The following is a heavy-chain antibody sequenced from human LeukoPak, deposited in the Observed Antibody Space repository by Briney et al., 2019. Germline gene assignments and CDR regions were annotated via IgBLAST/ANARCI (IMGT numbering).Heavy chain of an antibody. J-gene: IGHJ5*02. CDR3: ARSDIVVVPAAITWFDP. D-gene: IGHD2-2*01. CDR1: GYTFTSYA. CDR2: INAGNSNT. V-gene: IGHV1-3*01. Sequence: GASVKVSCKASGYTFTSYAMHWVRQAPGQRLEWMGWINAGNSNTKYSQKFQGRVTITRDTSASTAYMELSSLRSEDTAVYYCARSDIVVVPAAITWFDPWGQGTLVTVSS.